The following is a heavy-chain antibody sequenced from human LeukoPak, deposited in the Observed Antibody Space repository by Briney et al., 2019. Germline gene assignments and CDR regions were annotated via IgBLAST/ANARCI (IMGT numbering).Heavy chain of an antibody. D-gene: IGHD3-3*01. J-gene: IGHJ3*01. CDR2: IKSKIDDGTT. V-gene: IGHV3-15*01. Sequence: GGSLRLSCAASGFTFSNAWMSWVRQAPGKGLEWVGRIKSKIDDGTTDYAAPVKGRFTISRDDSKNTLFLHMNSLKTEDTAMYFCTTAPPFGVVTRDAFDLWGQGTMVTVSS. CDR3: TTAPPFGVVTRDAFDL. CDR1: GFTFSNAW.